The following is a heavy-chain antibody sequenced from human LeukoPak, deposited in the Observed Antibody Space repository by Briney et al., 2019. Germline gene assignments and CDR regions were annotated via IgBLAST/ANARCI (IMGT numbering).Heavy chain of an antibody. CDR2: INHSGST. D-gene: IGHD2-2*01. CDR1: GGSFSGYY. Sequence: KPSETLSLTCAVYGGSFSGYYWSWIRHPPGKGREWIGEINHSGSTNYNPSLKSRVTISVDTSKNQFSLKLSSVIAADTAVYYCTLVVPAANFDYWGQGTLVTVSS. CDR3: TLVVPAANFDY. V-gene: IGHV4-34*01. J-gene: IGHJ4*02.